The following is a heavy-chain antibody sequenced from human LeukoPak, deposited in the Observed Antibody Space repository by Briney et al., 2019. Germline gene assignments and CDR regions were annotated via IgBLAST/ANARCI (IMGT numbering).Heavy chain of an antibody. CDR2: ISYDGSNK. Sequence: QTGGSLRLSCAASGFTFSSYGMHWVRQAPGKGLEWVAVISYDGSNKYYADSVKGRFTISRDNSKNTLYLQMNSLRGEDTAVYYCARPGMPAALYYYMDVWGKGTTVSISS. CDR1: GFTFSSYG. V-gene: IGHV3-30*03. J-gene: IGHJ6*03. D-gene: IGHD2-2*01. CDR3: ARPGMPAALYYYMDV.